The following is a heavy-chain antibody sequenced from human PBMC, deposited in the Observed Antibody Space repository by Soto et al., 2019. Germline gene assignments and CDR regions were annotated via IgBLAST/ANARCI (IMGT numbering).Heavy chain of an antibody. J-gene: IGHJ4*02. V-gene: IGHV3-33*01. CDR3: ARDLVYYYDSSGSPDY. CDR2: IWYDGSNK. Sequence: PGGSLRLSCAASGFTFSSYGTHWVLQAPCKGLEWVAVIWYDGSNKYYADSVKGRFTISRDNSKNTLYLQMNSLRAEDTAVYYCARDLVYYYDSSGSPDYWGQGTLVTVSS. D-gene: IGHD3-22*01. CDR1: GFTFSSYG.